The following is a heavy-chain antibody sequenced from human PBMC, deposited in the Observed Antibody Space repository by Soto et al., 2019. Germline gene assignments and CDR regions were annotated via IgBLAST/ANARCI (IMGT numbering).Heavy chain of an antibody. Sequence: PGGSLRLSCAASGFTFSSYAMSWVRQAPGKGLEWVSAISGSGGSTYYADSVKGRFTISRDTSASTAYMELSSLRSEDTAVYYCARGDRDIVVVPAAIPYPDYWGQGTLVTVSS. CDR2: ISGSGGST. J-gene: IGHJ4*02. CDR3: ARGDRDIVVVPAAIPYPDY. V-gene: IGHV3-23*01. CDR1: GFTFSSYA. D-gene: IGHD2-2*02.